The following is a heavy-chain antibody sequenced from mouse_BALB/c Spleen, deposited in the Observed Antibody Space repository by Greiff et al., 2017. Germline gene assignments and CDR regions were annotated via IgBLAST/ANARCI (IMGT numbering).Heavy chain of an antibody. CDR1: GYTFTSYW. Sequence: VQLQQSGTVLARPGASVKMSCTASGYTFTSYWMHWVKQRPGQGLEWIGAIYPGNSDTSYNQKFKGKATLTAVTSTSTAYMELSSLTNEDSAVYYCAVGGYSAWFAYWGQGTLVTVSA. D-gene: IGHD2-3*01. CDR2: IYPGNSDT. V-gene: IGHV1-5*01. J-gene: IGHJ3*01. CDR3: AVGGYSAWFAY.